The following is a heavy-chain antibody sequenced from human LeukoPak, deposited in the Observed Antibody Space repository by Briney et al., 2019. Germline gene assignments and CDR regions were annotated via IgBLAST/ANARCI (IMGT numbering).Heavy chain of an antibody. CDR1: GGTFSSYA. Sequence: ASVKVSCKASGGTFSSYAISWVRQAPGQGLEWMGGIIPIFGTANYAQKFQGRVTITADESTSTAYMELSSLRSEDTAVYYCAKELSYYSGYAERDSTSDYWGQGTLVTVSS. V-gene: IGHV1-69*13. J-gene: IGHJ4*02. CDR2: IIPIFGTA. CDR3: AKELSYYSGYAERDSTSDY. D-gene: IGHD5-12*01.